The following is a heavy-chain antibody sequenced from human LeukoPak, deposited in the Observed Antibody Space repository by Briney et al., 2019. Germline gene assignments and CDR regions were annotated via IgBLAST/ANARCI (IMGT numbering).Heavy chain of an antibody. Sequence: GGSLRLSCAASGFTFSSYGMHWVRQAPGKGLEWVAVISYDGSNKYYADSVKSRFTISRDNSKNTLYLQMNSLRAEDTAVYYCAKDRVVVVPAATYIDYWGQGTLVTVSS. V-gene: IGHV3-30*18. J-gene: IGHJ4*02. D-gene: IGHD2-2*01. CDR2: ISYDGSNK. CDR3: AKDRVVVVPAATYIDY. CDR1: GFTFSSYG.